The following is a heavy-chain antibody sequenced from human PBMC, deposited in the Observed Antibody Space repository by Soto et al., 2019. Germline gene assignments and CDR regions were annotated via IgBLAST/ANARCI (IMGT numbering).Heavy chain of an antibody. CDR3: AKRPNGVGSRYYFDY. D-gene: IGHD1-1*01. Sequence: EVQLLESGGGLVQPGGSLRLSCAASGFTFSSYAMSWVPQAPGKGLEWVSTISGSGGSTYYADSVKGRFTISRDNSKNTLYLQMNSLRAEDTAVYYCAKRPNGVGSRYYFDYWGQGTLVTVSS. CDR1: GFTFSSYA. CDR2: ISGSGGST. V-gene: IGHV3-23*01. J-gene: IGHJ4*02.